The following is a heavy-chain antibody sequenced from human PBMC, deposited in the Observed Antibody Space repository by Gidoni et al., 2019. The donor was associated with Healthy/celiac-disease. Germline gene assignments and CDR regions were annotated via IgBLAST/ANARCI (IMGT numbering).Heavy chain of an antibody. CDR1: GYTFTSYD. D-gene: IGHD5-12*01. CDR2: MNPNSGNT. J-gene: IGHJ6*02. Sequence: QVQLVQSGAEVKKPGASVKVSCKASGYTFTSYDLNWVRQAPGQGLEWMGWMNPNSGNTGYAQKCQGRVTMTRNTSISTAYMELSSLRSEDTAVYYCARGRGYSGYEYYYYGMDVWGQGTTVTVSS. V-gene: IGHV1-8*01. CDR3: ARGRGYSGYEYYYYGMDV.